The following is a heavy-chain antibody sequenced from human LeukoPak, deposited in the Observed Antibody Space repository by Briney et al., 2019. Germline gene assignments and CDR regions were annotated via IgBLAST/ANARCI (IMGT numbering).Heavy chain of an antibody. D-gene: IGHD6-13*01. CDR3: ATAPPPYSSSWYYFDY. CDR2: ISGSGGST. Sequence: PGGSLRLSCAASGFTFSSYAMSWVRQAPGKGLEWVSAISGSGGSTYYADSVKGRFTISRDNSKNTLYLQMNSLRAEDTAVYYCATAPPPYSSSWYYFDYWGQGTLVTVSS. CDR1: GFTFSSYA. V-gene: IGHV3-23*01. J-gene: IGHJ4*02.